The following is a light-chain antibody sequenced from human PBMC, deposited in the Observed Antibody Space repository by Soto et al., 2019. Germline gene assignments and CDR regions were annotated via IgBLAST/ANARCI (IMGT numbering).Light chain of an antibody. V-gene: IGKV1-12*01. CDR3: QEVKSFPLT. CDR2: GAS. J-gene: IGKJ4*01. CDR1: QGISSW. Sequence: DIQMTQSPSSVSASVGDRVTITCRASQGISSWLAWYQQKPGKAPKLLIYGASSLQSGVPSRFSGRGSGTAFPLTISSLQPEDFATYFCQEVKSFPLTFGGGTKVEIK.